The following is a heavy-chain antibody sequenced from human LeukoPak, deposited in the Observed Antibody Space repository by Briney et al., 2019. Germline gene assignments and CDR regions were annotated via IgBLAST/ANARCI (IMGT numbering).Heavy chain of an antibody. J-gene: IGHJ4*02. CDR2: IYYSGST. Sequence: PSETLSLTCTVSGGSIRSYYWSWVRQPPGKGLEWIGYIYYSGSTNYNPSLKSRITIALDKSKNQFSLSLSSVTAADTAVYYCARSYSDSGSYYFDFWGQGMLVTVSP. CDR3: ARSYSDSGSYYFDF. CDR1: GGSIRSYY. V-gene: IGHV4-59*01. D-gene: IGHD3-10*01.